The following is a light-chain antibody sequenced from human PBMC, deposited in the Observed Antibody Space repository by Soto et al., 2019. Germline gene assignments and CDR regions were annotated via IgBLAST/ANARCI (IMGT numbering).Light chain of an antibody. J-gene: IGKJ1*01. Sequence: EILMTQSPATLSVSPGERATLSCRASQNVNSNLAWYQQKPGQATRLLIYVASTRATGIPARFSGSGSGTEFTLTISSLQSEDSAVYYCQQYNNWPSWTFGQGTKVEIK. V-gene: IGKV3-15*01. CDR2: VAS. CDR3: QQYNNWPSWT. CDR1: QNVNSN.